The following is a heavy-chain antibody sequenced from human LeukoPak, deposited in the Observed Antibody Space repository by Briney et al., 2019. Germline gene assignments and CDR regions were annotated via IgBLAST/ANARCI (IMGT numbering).Heavy chain of an antibody. V-gene: IGHV3-7*03. CDR2: IRQDGDTK. Sequence: GGSLRLSCAASGFPFNAYWMTWVRQAPGEGVEWVANIRQDGDTKYYVDSVKGRFTISRDNAMNSLYLQMNSLRAEDTAIYYCARSLPYGTTWYGRSDFWGQGTLVTVSS. D-gene: IGHD6-13*01. J-gene: IGHJ4*02. CDR1: GFPFNAYW. CDR3: ARSLPYGTTWYGRSDF.